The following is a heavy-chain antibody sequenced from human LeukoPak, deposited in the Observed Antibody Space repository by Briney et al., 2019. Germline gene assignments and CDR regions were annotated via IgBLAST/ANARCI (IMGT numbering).Heavy chain of an antibody. D-gene: IGHD3-22*01. CDR3: LREYYYDSSGYLVDAFDI. Sequence: PSETLSLTCTVSGGSLSSYYWSWIRQPAGKGLEWIGRIYTSGSTNYNPSLKSRVTISVDKSKNQFSLKLSSVTAADTAVYYCLREYYYDSSGYLVDAFDIWGQGTMVTVSS. V-gene: IGHV4-4*07. CDR1: GGSLSSYY. J-gene: IGHJ3*02. CDR2: IYTSGST.